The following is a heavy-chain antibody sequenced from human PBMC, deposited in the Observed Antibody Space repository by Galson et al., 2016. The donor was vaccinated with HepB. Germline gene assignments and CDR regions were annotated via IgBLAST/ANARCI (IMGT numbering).Heavy chain of an antibody. V-gene: IGHV3-53*01. J-gene: IGHJ6*03. CDR3: AKNKATARVWGHYYYYMDV. Sequence: LRLSCAVSGFSFTTSTMNWVRQAPGKGLEWVSIVYSDGSTYYSDSVRGRFTIPRDNSNNIVYLQMNSLRAEDTAVYFCAKNKATARVWGHYYYYMDVWGKGTTVTVSS. D-gene: IGHD3-16*01. CDR2: VYSDGST. CDR1: GFSFTTST.